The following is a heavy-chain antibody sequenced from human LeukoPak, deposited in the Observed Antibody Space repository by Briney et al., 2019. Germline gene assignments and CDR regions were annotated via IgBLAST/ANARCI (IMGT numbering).Heavy chain of an antibody. CDR1: GYSFTSYW. J-gene: IGHJ5*02. V-gene: IGHV5-51*01. CDR3: ARRGILTGYYTNWFDP. Sequence: GESLKISCKGSGYSFTSYWIGWVPQMPGKGLEWMGIIYPGDSDTRYSPSFQGQVIISADKSISTAYLQWSSLKASDTAMYYCARRGILTGYYTNWFDPWGQGTLVTVSS. D-gene: IGHD3-9*01. CDR2: IYPGDSDT.